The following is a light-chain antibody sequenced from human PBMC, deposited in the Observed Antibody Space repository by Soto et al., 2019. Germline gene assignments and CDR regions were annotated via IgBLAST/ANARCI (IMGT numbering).Light chain of an antibody. CDR3: QTWGTGIAV. J-gene: IGLJ2*01. Sequence: QSVLTQSPSASASLGASVKLTCTLSSGHSNYAIAWHQQQPEKGPRYLMKLNSDGSHTKGDGIPDRFSGSSSGAERYLTISSLQSEDEAEYYCQTWGTGIAVFGGGTKLTVL. V-gene: IGLV4-69*02. CDR1: SGHSNYA. CDR2: LNSDGSH.